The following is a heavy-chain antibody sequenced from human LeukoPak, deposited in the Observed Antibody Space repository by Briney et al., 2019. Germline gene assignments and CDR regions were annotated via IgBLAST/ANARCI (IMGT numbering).Heavy chain of an antibody. CDR1: GYTFSSYG. V-gene: IGHV1-2*02. D-gene: IGHD5-24*01. CDR2: INPNSGGT. J-gene: IGHJ5*02. CDR3: ARSGSLEMDNWFDP. Sequence: ASVKVSCKASGYTFSSYGISWVRQAPGQGLEWMGWINPNSGGTNYAQKFQGRVTMTRDTSISTAYMELSRLRSDDTAVYYCARSGSLEMDNWFDPWGQGTLVTVSS.